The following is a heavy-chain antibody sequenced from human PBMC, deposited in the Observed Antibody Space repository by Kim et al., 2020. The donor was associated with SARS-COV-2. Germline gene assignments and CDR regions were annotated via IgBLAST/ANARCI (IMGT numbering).Heavy chain of an antibody. CDR3: ARGGGDYRSGNFDY. Sequence: YSPKFQGRVTLSRETSAGTAYMELSSLRSEDTAVYYWARGGGDYRSGNFDYWGQGTLVTVSS. J-gene: IGHJ4*02. D-gene: IGHD4-17*01. V-gene: IGHV1-3*01.